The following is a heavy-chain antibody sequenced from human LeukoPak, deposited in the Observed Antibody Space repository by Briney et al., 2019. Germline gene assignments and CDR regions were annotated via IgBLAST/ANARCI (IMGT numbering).Heavy chain of an antibody. J-gene: IGHJ4*02. V-gene: IGHV3-11*04. CDR1: GFTFGDYA. Sequence: GGSLRLSCTASGFTFGDYAMSWIRQAPGKGLEWISYISSSGSPTYYADSVKGRFTISRDNAKSSLYLQMTSLRAEDTAVYYCARDRGRGDYVWGTYRYTYYDYWGQGTLVTVSS. D-gene: IGHD3-16*02. CDR2: ISSSGSPT. CDR3: ARDRGRGDYVWGTYRYTYYDY.